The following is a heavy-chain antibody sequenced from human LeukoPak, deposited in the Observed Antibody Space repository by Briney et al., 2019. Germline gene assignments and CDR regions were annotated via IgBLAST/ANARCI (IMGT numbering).Heavy chain of an antibody. CDR1: GYTFTSYG. CDR3: ARGPYSSGWYHYYYYGMDV. D-gene: IGHD6-19*01. Sequence: ASVKVSCKASGYTFTSYGISWVRQAPGQGLEWMGWISAYNGNTNYAQKLQGRVTMTTDTSTSTAYMELSSLRSEDTAVYYCARGPYSSGWYHYYYYGMDVWGQGTTVTVSS. J-gene: IGHJ6*02. CDR2: ISAYNGNT. V-gene: IGHV1-18*01.